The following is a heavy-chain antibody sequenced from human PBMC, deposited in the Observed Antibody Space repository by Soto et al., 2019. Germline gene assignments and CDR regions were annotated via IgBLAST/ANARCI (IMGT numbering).Heavy chain of an antibody. CDR2: ISAYSGNT. D-gene: IGHD2-15*01. V-gene: IGHV1-18*01. CDR3: ARSHYCSGGSCWAGAFDI. CDR1: GYTFTSYG. J-gene: IGHJ3*02. Sequence: ASVKVSCKASGYTFTSYGISWVRQAPGQGLEWMGWISAYSGNTNYAQKLQGRVTMTTDTSTSTAYMELRSLRSDDTAVYYCARSHYCSGGSCWAGAFDIWGQGTMVTVSS.